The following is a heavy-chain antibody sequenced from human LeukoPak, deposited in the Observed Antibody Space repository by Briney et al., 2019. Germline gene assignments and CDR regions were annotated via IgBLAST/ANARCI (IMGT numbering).Heavy chain of an antibody. V-gene: IGHV4-59*01. J-gene: IGHJ5*02. CDR3: ARGRYSAGDKWFDP. Sequence: SETLSLTCTVSGGSISSCYWSWIRQPPGKGLEWIGYMHYSGSTSYNSSLKSRVTISIETSKNQLSLRLRSVTSADTAVYYCARGRYSAGDKWFDPWGQGTLVTVSS. D-gene: IGHD2-15*01. CDR1: GGSISSCY. CDR2: MHYSGST.